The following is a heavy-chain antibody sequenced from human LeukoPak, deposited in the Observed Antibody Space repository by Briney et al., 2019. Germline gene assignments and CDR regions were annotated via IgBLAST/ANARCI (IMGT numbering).Heavy chain of an antibody. V-gene: IGHV4-34*01. CDR2: INHSGRT. CDR1: GGSFSGYY. Sequence: PSETLCLTCAVYGGSFSGYYWSWIRQPPGKGLEWIGEINHSGRTNYNPSLKSRVTISVDTSKNQFSLNLSSVTAADTAVYYCARMAAMVTLDYWGQGTLVTVSS. CDR3: ARMAAMVTLDY. J-gene: IGHJ4*02. D-gene: IGHD5-18*01.